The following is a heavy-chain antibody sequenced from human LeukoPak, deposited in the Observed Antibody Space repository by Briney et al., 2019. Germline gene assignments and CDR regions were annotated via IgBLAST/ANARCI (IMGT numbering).Heavy chain of an antibody. J-gene: IGHJ4*02. Sequence: ASVKVSCKASGYTFTSYDFNWVRQATGQRPEWMGWMSPNSGDTGCAQKFQDRVTMTRNTSISTAYMELSSLRSDDTAVYYCARGPPNWGYDYWGPGTLVTVSS. CDR3: ARGPPNWGYDY. CDR2: MSPNSGDT. CDR1: GYTFTSYD. D-gene: IGHD7-27*01. V-gene: IGHV1-8*01.